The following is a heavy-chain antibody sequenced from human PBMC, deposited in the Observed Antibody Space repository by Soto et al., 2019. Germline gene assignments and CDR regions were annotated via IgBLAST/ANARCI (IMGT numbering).Heavy chain of an antibody. CDR2: MSFDGSGI. Sequence: QVQLVESGGRVVQPGRSLRLSCAASGFDFSNYVLHWVRQAPGKGLEWVAVMSFDGSGIYYADSVKGRFTISRDNSKNTLYLQMNNLRPEDTAVYYCAKVREDIVLLVALDYWGQGTLVTVSS. D-gene: IGHD2-8*01. CDR1: GFDFSNYV. V-gene: IGHV3-30*18. J-gene: IGHJ4*02. CDR3: AKVREDIVLLVALDY.